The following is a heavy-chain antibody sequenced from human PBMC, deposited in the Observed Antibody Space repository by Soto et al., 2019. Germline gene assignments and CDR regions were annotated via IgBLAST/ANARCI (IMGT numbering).Heavy chain of an antibody. D-gene: IGHD3-16*01. CDR3: ARDYDRWGDDSFDP. V-gene: IGHV1-18*01. CDR2: IGDFDDDI. Sequence: QGQLVQSGAEMKKPGASVKVSCKASGYTFTDYGISWVRQAPGQGREWMGWIGDFDDDINFAQKLQGRVTLTTDTSTSTAYMEFRSLTSDGAAIYYCARDYDRWGDDSFDPWGQGTLVTVSS. CDR1: GYTFTDYG. J-gene: IGHJ5*02.